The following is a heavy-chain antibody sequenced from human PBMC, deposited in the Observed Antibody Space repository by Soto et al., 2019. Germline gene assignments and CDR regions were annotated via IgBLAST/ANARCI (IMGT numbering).Heavy chain of an antibody. CDR3: AKDQPGVAARFDY. CDR1: GFTFNNYA. CDR2: ISGSGSST. V-gene: IGHV3-23*01. J-gene: IGHJ4*02. D-gene: IGHD6-13*01. Sequence: PXESLRLSCAASGFTFNNYAMSWVRQAPGKGLEWVSSISGSGSSTYYADSVKGRFTISRDNSKNTLYLQLNTLRAEDTAVYYCAKDQPGVAARFDYWGQGTLVTVSS.